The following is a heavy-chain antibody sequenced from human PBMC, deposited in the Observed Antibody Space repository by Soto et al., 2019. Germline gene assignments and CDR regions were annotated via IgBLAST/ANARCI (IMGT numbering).Heavy chain of an antibody. Sequence: GGSLRLSCAASGFTFSSYAMSWVRQAPGKGLEWVSAISGSGGSTYYADSVKGRFTISRDNSKNTLYLQMNSLRAEDTAVYYCAKDWYSISLLGYYYYGMVVWGQGTTVTVSS. V-gene: IGHV3-23*01. CDR2: ISGSGGST. J-gene: IGHJ6*02. D-gene: IGHD2-21*01. CDR3: AKDWYSISLLGYYYYGMVV. CDR1: GFTFSSYA.